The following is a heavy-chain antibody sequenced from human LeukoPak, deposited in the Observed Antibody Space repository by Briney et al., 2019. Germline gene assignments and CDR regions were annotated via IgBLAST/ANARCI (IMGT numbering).Heavy chain of an antibody. CDR2: CKSNADGGTS. Sequence: GGSLRPSCTASGFSFSKVWMSWVRQAPGKGLEWVGRCKSNADGGTSDYAAPGQGRFTISRDDSKKTLFLQMTSLEVEDTAVYFCTAGGGGTYSSDFWGQGTLVTVAS. D-gene: IGHD3-16*01. CDR1: GFSFSKVW. V-gene: IGHV3-15*01. J-gene: IGHJ4*02. CDR3: TAGGGGTYSSDF.